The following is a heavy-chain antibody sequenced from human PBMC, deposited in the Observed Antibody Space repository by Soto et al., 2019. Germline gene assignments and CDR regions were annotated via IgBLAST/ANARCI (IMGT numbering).Heavy chain of an antibody. D-gene: IGHD3-10*01. Sequence: QVHLVQSGAEVKKPGASVKVSCKASGYTFTNYDINWVRQAPGQGLEWMGWISTYTGNTNDAQKLQGRVTMTTDTSTSTDYMELRSLRSDDTAVYYCARGYYYGSGRPTPGGMDVWGQGTTVTVSS. CDR3: ARGYYYGSGRPTPGGMDV. V-gene: IGHV1-18*01. CDR1: GYTFTNYD. CDR2: ISTYTGNT. J-gene: IGHJ6*02.